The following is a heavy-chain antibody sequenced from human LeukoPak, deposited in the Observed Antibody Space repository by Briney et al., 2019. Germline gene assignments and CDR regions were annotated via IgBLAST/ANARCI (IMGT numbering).Heavy chain of an antibody. Sequence: ASVKVSCKASGYTFTGYYMHWVRQAPGQGLEWMGWINPNSGGTNYAQKFQGRVTMTRDTSISTAYMELSRLRSDDTAVYYCARDVWGRITMVRGVIRSDYWGQGTLVTVSS. CDR3: ARDVWGRITMVRGVIRSDY. D-gene: IGHD3-10*01. CDR2: INPNSGGT. J-gene: IGHJ4*02. V-gene: IGHV1-2*02. CDR1: GYTFTGYY.